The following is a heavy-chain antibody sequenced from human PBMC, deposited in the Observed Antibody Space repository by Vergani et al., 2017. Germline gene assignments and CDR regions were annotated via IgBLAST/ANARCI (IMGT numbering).Heavy chain of an antibody. D-gene: IGHD2-2*01. J-gene: IGHJ6*01. CDR1: GGSISSGGYY. CDR2: IYYSGST. CDR3: ARGDIVVVPAEPYYYYGRDV. Sequence: QVQLQESGPGLVKPSQTLSLTCTVSGGSISSGGYYWSWIRQHPGKGLEWIGYIYYSGSTYYNPSLKSRVTISVDTSKNQFSLKLSSVTAADTAVYYCARGDIVVVPAEPYYYYGRDVWGQGTTVTVSS. V-gene: IGHV4-31*03.